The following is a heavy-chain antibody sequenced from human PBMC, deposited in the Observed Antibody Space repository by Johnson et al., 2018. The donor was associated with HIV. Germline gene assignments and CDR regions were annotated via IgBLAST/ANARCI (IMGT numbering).Heavy chain of an antibody. D-gene: IGHD2-15*01. CDR1: GFTFDDYG. J-gene: IGHJ3*01. V-gene: IGHV3-20*01. CDR3: ARTTISCCGVTGRCFHV. CDR2: INWNGGST. Sequence: MLLVESGGGVVRPGGSLRLSCAASGFTFDDYGMSWVRQAPGKGLEWVSGINWNGGSTGYADSVKGRFTISRDNSKNTLYLQMNSLRTEDTAAFHCARTTISCCGVTGRCFHVWG.